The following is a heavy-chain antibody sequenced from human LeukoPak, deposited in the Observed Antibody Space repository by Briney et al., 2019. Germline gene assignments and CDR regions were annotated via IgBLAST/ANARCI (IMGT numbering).Heavy chain of an antibody. CDR2: ISGSGGTT. CDR1: GFTFSTYA. J-gene: IGHJ4*02. Sequence: PGGSLRLSCAASGFTFSTYAMSWVRQAPGKGLEWVSTISGSGGTTNYADSVKGRFTISRDNSENTLYLQMNSLRAEDTAVYYCANGGALVFEDYWGQGTLVTVSS. D-gene: IGHD3-16*01. V-gene: IGHV3-23*01. CDR3: ANGGALVFEDY.